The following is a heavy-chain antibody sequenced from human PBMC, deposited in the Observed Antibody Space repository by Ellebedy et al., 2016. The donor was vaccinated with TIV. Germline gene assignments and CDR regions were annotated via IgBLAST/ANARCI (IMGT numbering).Heavy chain of an antibody. D-gene: IGHD2-15*01. CDR1: GFTFSSYA. CDR2: ISYDGSNK. Sequence: GGSLRLSXAASGFTFSSYAMHWVRQAPGKGLEWVAVISYDGSNKYYADSVKGRFTISRDNSKNTLYLQMNSLRAEDTAVYYCARAAPMRGFNPWGQGTLVTVSS. V-gene: IGHV3-30-3*01. CDR3: ARAAPMRGFNP. J-gene: IGHJ5*02.